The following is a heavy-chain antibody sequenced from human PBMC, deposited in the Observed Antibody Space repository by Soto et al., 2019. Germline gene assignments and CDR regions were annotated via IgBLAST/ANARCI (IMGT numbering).Heavy chain of an antibody. D-gene: IGHD2-15*01. CDR3: ARNGYCSGGSCYLTNYNYYYGMDV. J-gene: IGHJ6*02. Sequence: QVQLVQSGAEVKKPGSSVKVSCKASGGTFSSYAISWVRQAPGQGLEWMGGIIPIFGTADYAQKFQGRVTITADESTSTAYMELSSLRSEDTAVYYCARNGYCSGGSCYLTNYNYYYGMDVWGQGTTVTVSS. CDR2: IIPIFGTA. V-gene: IGHV1-69*12. CDR1: GGTFSSYA.